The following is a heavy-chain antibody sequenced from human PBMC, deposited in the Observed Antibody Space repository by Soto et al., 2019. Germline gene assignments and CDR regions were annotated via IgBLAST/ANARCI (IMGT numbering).Heavy chain of an antibody. D-gene: IGHD3-22*01. V-gene: IGHV1-2*02. CDR1: GYTFTGYY. CDR2: INPNSGGT. CDR3: ARGRAYYYDSSGYYYFDY. Sequence: GASVKVSCKASGYTFTGYYMHWVRQAPGQGPEWMGWINPNSGGTNYAQKFQGRVTMTRDTSISTAYMELSRLRSDDTAVYYCARGRAYYYDSSGYYYFDYWGQGTLVTVSS. J-gene: IGHJ4*02.